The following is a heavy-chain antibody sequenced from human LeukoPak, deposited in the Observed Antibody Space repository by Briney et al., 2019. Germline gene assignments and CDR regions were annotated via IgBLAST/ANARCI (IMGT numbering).Heavy chain of an antibody. V-gene: IGHV5-51*01. CDR3: ARHYYGSSGAVPAFDI. D-gene: IGHD3-22*01. J-gene: IGHJ3*02. CDR2: IYPGDSDT. CDR1: GYSFTSYW. Sequence: GESLKISCKGSGYSFTSYWIGWVRQMPGKGLEWMGIIYPGDSDTRYSPSFQGQVTISADKSISTAYLQWSSLKASDTAMYYCARHYYGSSGAVPAFDIWGQGTMVTVSS.